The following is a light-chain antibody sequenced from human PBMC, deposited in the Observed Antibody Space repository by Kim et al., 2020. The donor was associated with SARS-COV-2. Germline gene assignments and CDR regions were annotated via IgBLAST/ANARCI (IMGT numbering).Light chain of an antibody. Sequence: PGPTARITCSGDALPKQYAYWYQQKPGKAPVLVIYKDSERHSGIPERFSGSSSGTTDTLTISGVQAEDEADYNCQTADSSGTAYVFGTGTKVTV. CDR2: KDS. CDR1: ALPKQY. J-gene: IGLJ1*01. V-gene: IGLV3-25*03. CDR3: QTADSSGTAYV.